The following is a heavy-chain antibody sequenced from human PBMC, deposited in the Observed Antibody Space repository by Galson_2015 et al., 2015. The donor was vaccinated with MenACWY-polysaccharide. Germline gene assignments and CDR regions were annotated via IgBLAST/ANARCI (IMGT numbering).Heavy chain of an antibody. CDR2: ISYTGST. Sequence: ETLSLTCTVSGGSISRYYWSWIRQPPGKGLEWIGYISYTGSTNYNPSLKSRVTISVDTSKNQYSLKLSSVTAADTAVYYCARDGAHYYYYMDVWGKGTTVTVSS. CDR3: ARDGAHYYYYMDV. V-gene: IGHV4-59*01. CDR1: GGSISRYY. D-gene: IGHD1-26*01. J-gene: IGHJ6*03.